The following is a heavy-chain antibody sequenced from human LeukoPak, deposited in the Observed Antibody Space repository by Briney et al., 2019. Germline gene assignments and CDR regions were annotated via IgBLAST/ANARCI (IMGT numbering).Heavy chain of an antibody. CDR2: IYYSGST. CDR1: SGSISSYY. D-gene: IGHD1-14*01. J-gene: IGHJ3*02. V-gene: IGHV4-59*08. Sequence: SETLSLTCTVSSGSISSYYWSWIRQPPGKGLEWIGYIYYSGSTNYNPSLKSRVTTSVDTSKNQFSLKLSSVTAADTAVYYCARQYKEPNAFDIWGQGTMVTVSS. CDR3: ARQYKEPNAFDI.